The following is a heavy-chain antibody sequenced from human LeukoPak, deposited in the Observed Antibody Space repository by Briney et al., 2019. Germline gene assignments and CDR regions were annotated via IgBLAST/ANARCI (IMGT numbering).Heavy chain of an antibody. CDR1: GFTFSDYY. V-gene: IGHV3-11*04. CDR2: ISNTASAI. D-gene: IGHD3-16*01. J-gene: IGHJ4*02. CDR3: ARRGNYFDY. Sequence: PGGSLRLSCAASGFTFSDYYMSWIRQAPGKGLEWVSFISNTASAITYADSVKGRFTISRDNAKNSLYLQMNSLRAEDTAVYYCARRGNYFDYWGQGTLVTVSS.